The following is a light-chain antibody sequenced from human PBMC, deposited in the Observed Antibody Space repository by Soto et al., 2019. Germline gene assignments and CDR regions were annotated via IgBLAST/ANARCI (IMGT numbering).Light chain of an antibody. Sequence: DIVMTQSPDSLAVSLGERATINCKSSQSLVYSANNKNYLAWYQQKPGQPPKLLIYWASVRESGVPDRYSGSESGTDFTLTISSLQAEEVAVYYCQQYEATVGPCGQGTKVEVK. CDR1: QSLVYSANNKNY. J-gene: IGKJ1*01. CDR2: WAS. V-gene: IGKV4-1*01. CDR3: QQYEATVGP.